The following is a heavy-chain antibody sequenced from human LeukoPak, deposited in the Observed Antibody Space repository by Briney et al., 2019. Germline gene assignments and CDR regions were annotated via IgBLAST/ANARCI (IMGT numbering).Heavy chain of an antibody. J-gene: IGHJ5*02. V-gene: IGHV4-4*02. Sequence: SGTLSLTCAVSGGSISSSNWWSWVRQPPGKGLEWIGEIYHSGSTNYNPSLKSRVTISVDKSKNQFSLKLSSVTAADTAVYYCARTPYYYGSGSYYSNWFDPWGQGTLVTVSS. D-gene: IGHD3-10*01. CDR3: ARTPYYYGSGSYYSNWFDP. CDR1: GGSISSSNW. CDR2: IYHSGST.